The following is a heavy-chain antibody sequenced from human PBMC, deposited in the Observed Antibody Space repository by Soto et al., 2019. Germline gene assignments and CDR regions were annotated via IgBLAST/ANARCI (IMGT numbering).Heavy chain of an antibody. CDR1: GFTFSSYA. J-gene: IGHJ4*02. CDR2: ISYDGSNK. D-gene: IGHD3-3*01. Sequence: GGSLRLSCAASGFTFSSYAMHWVRQAPGKGLEWVAVISYDGSNKYYADPVKGRFTISRDNSKNTLYLQMNSLRAEDTAVYYCASDTIFGVVQQVDYWGQGTLVTVSS. V-gene: IGHV3-30-3*01. CDR3: ASDTIFGVVQQVDY.